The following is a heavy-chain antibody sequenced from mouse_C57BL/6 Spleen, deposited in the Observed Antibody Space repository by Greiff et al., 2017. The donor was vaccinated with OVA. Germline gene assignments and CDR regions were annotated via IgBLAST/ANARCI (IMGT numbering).Heavy chain of an antibody. D-gene: IGHD1-1*01. CDR1: GYTFTSYG. CDR2: IYPRSGNT. Sequence: QVHVKQSGAELARPGASVKLSCKASGYTFTSYGISWVKQRTGQGLEWIGEIYPRSGNTYYNEKFKGKATLTADKSSSTAYMELRSLTSEDSAVYFCARHGSSSDYFDYWGQGTTLTVSS. CDR3: ARHGSSSDYFDY. J-gene: IGHJ2*01. V-gene: IGHV1-81*01.